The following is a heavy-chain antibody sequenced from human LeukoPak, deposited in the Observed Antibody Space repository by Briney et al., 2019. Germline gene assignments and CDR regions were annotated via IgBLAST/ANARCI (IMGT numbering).Heavy chain of an antibody. V-gene: IGHV1-69*13. Sequence: GASVKVSCKASGGTFSSYAISWVRQAPGQGLEWMGGIIPIFGTANYAQKFQGRVTITADESTSAAYMELSSLRSEDTAVYYCARASQWGVAGGRWFDPWGQGTLVTVSS. J-gene: IGHJ5*02. CDR3: ARASQWGVAGGRWFDP. D-gene: IGHD3-16*01. CDR1: GGTFSSYA. CDR2: IIPIFGTA.